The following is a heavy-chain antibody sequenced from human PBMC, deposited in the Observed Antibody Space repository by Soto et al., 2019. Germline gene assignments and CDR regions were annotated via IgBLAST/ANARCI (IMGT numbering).Heavy chain of an antibody. CDR1: GFDFSNTG. Sequence: GGSLRLSCAASGFDFSNTGMHWVRQAPGKGLEWVAIIYSDGSKKYYADSVKGRFTVSRDNSKNMLYLQMSSLRADHTAIYYCASDAKEKDALGRELIVATGLGSWDQGALVTVSS. J-gene: IGHJ1*01. CDR2: IYSDGSKK. V-gene: IGHV3-33*01. D-gene: IGHD3-16*01. CDR3: ASDAKEKDALGRELIVATGLGS.